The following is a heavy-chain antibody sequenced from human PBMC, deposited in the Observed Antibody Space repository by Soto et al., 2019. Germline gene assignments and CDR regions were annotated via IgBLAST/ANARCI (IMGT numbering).Heavy chain of an antibody. V-gene: IGHV3-33*01. D-gene: IGHD6-19*01. Sequence: GGSLRLSCAASGFTFSSYGMHWVRQAPGKGLEWVAVIWYDGSNKYYADSVKGRFTISRDNSKNTLYLQMNSLRAEDTAVYYCARDFGIAVAGTLYDWFDPWGQGTLFTVSS. J-gene: IGHJ5*02. CDR2: IWYDGSNK. CDR3: ARDFGIAVAGTLYDWFDP. CDR1: GFTFSSYG.